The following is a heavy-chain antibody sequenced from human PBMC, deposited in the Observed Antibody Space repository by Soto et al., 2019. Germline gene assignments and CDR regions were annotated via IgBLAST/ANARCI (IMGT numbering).Heavy chain of an antibody. V-gene: IGHV3-9*02. CDR2: ISSSSATI. CDR1: GFIADDYA. D-gene: IGHD4-17*01. J-gene: IGHJ4*02. CDR3: AKDMKWGGMTTIHYFDS. Sequence: EVQLVESGGGLVQPGRSLRLSCVASGFIADDYAMHWVRQAPGKGLEWVSGISSSSATINYADSVKGRFTISRDNAKNSLFLRMNSLRPEDTAFYYCAKDMKWGGMTTIHYFDSWGQGTLVTVSS.